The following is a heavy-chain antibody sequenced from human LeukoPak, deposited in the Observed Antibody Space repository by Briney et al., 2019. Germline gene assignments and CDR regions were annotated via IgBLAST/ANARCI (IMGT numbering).Heavy chain of an antibody. CDR3: ARVNKGDFWSGYSDY. Sequence: SVKVSCKASGGTFSSYTISWVRQAPGQGLEWMGRTIPILGIANYAQKFQGRVTITADKSTSTAYMELSSLRSEDTAVYCCARVNKGDFWSGYSDYWGQGTLVTVSS. D-gene: IGHD3-3*01. CDR2: TIPILGIA. J-gene: IGHJ4*02. CDR1: GGTFSSYT. V-gene: IGHV1-69*02.